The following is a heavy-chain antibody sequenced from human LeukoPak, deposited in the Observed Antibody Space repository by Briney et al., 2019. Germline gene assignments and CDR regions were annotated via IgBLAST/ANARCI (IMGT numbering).Heavy chain of an antibody. J-gene: IGHJ4*02. CDR2: INPAGSTT. CDR3: ARGVGGDRDY. V-gene: IGHV3-74*01. CDR1: GFTFSSSW. Sequence: GGSLRLSCAASGFTFSSSWMHWVRQTPGKGLVWVSRINPAGSTTSHADSVKGRFTLSRDNAKNTAYLQMNSLRPEDTPVYYCARGVGGDRDYWGQGTLITVSS. D-gene: IGHD2-21*02.